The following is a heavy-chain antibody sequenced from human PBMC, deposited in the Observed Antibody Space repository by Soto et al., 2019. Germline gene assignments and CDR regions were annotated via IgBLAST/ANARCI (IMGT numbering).Heavy chain of an antibody. V-gene: IGHV6-1*01. J-gene: IGHJ4*02. D-gene: IGHD3-22*01. CDR3: ARGFYDSSGYYSYYFDY. Sequence: SQTLSLTCAISGDSVSSNSAAWNWIRQSPSRGLEWLGRTYYRSKWYNDYAVSVKSRITINPDTSKNQFSLQLNSVTPEDTAVYYCARGFYDSSGYYSYYFDYWGQGTLLTVSS. CDR1: GDSVSSNSAA. CDR2: TYYRSKWYN.